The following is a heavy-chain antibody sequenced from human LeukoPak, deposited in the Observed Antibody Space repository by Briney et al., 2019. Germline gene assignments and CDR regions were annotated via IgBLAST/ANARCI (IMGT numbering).Heavy chain of an antibody. D-gene: IGHD5-18*01. CDR3: ARDQGYRYGYGDFDY. CDR2: XIPIFGTA. J-gene: IGHJ4*02. V-gene: IGHV1-69*13. CDR1: GGXFRSYA. Sequence: ASVKVSCKASGGXFRSYAXXWVXXAPXQXXEWMGXXIPIFGTANYAQKFQGRVTITADESTSTTYMELSSLRSEDTAVYYCARDQGYRYGYGDFDYWGQGTLVTVSS.